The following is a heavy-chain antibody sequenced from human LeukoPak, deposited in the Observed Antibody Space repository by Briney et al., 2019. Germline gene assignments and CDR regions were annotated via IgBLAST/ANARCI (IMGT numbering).Heavy chain of an antibody. J-gene: IGHJ4*02. V-gene: IGHV4-59*01. Sequence: SETLSLTCAVYGRSFSGYYWSWIRQPPGKGLEWIGYISYSGSTNYNPSLKSRVTISVDTSKNQFSLKLSSVTAADTAVYYCARNGYYGSGSYSFDYWGQGTLVTVSS. D-gene: IGHD3-10*01. CDR3: ARNGYYGSGSYSFDY. CDR1: GRSFSGYY. CDR2: ISYSGST.